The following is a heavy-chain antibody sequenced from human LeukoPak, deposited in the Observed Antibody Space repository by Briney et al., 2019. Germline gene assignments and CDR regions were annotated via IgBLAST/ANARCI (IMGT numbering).Heavy chain of an antibody. CDR1: GFTFSSYS. D-gene: IGHD3-10*01. V-gene: IGHV3-21*01. J-gene: IGHJ6*04. CDR3: ARDLWFGESTERYYYYGMDV. Sequence: GGSLRLSCAASGFTFSSYSMNWVRQAPGKGLEWVSSISSSSSYIYYADSVKGRFTISRDNAKNSLYQQMNSLRAEDTAVYYCARDLWFGESTERYYYYGMDVWGKGTTVTVSS. CDR2: ISSSSSYI.